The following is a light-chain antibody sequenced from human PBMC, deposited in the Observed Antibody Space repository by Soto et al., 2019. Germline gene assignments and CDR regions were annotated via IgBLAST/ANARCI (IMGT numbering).Light chain of an antibody. V-gene: IGKV3-15*01. Sequence: EIVMTQSPATLSVSPGERATLSCRASQSVSSDLAWYLQKPGQAPRLLIYGASTRATGTPARFSGSGSGKEFTLIISSLQSEDFAVYYCHQYNNWPLTFGGGTKVEIK. CDR3: HQYNNWPLT. CDR2: GAS. J-gene: IGKJ4*01. CDR1: QSVSSD.